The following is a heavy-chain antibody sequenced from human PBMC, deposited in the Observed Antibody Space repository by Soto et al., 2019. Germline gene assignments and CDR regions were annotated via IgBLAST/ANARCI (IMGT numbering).Heavy chain of an antibody. CDR2: IYHSGST. Sequence: PSETLSLTCAVSGGSISSSNWWSWVRQPPGKGLEWIGEIYHSGSTNYNPSLKSRVTISVDKSKNQFSLKLSSVTAAVTAVYYCARARPTYYYGSGSYDLGEVYYYGMDVWGQGTTVTVSS. J-gene: IGHJ6*02. D-gene: IGHD3-10*01. CDR3: ARARPTYYYGSGSYDLGEVYYYGMDV. V-gene: IGHV4-4*02. CDR1: GGSISSSNW.